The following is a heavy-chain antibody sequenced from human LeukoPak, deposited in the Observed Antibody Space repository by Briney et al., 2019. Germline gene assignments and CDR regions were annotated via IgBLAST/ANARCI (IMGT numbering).Heavy chain of an antibody. D-gene: IGHD6-19*01. Sequence: PSETLSLTCTVSGGSISRADYYWSWIRQPPGKGLEWIGYIYYSGSTYYTHSLKSRATISVDTSKNHFSLKLRSVTAADTAVYYCARDPGYRSCWYSIGDWGQGTLVTVSS. CDR1: GGSISRADYY. V-gene: IGHV4-30-4*08. CDR3: ARDPGYRSCWYSIGD. J-gene: IGHJ4*02. CDR2: IYYSGST.